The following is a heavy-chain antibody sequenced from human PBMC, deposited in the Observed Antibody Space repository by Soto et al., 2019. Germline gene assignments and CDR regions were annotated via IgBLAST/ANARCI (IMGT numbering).Heavy chain of an antibody. Sequence: GESRKVSGRGSGYSCARYWMSGVRQMPGKGLEWMGRIDPSDSYTNYSPSFQGHVTISADKSISTAYLQWSSLKASDTAMYYCARQQYYYYGMDVWGQGTTATVSS. V-gene: IGHV5-10-1*01. D-gene: IGHD6-13*01. CDR1: GYSCARYW. CDR2: IDPSDSYT. CDR3: ARQQYYYYGMDV. J-gene: IGHJ6*02.